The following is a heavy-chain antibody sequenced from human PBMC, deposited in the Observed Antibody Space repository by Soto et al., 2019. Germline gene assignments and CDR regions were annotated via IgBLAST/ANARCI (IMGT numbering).Heavy chain of an antibody. CDR1: GYTFSNYD. D-gene: IGHD3-10*01. Sequence: QVQLVQSGAELKKPGASVKVSCKASGYTFSNYDMNWVRQATGQGPEWIGWVNPNNGDTGYAQKFQGRVTLNTDISTTTAYMELTSLRSEGTAIYYCGKVSRKGSAIDFDYWGQGTLITVSS. CDR2: VNPNNGDT. CDR3: GKVSRKGSAIDFDY. J-gene: IGHJ4*02. V-gene: IGHV1-8*01.